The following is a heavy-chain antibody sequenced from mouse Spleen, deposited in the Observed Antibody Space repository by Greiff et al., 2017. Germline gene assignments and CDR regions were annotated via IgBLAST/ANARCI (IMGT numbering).Heavy chain of an antibody. D-gene: IGHD2-4*01. J-gene: IGHJ3*01. Sequence: VQLQQSGPELVKPGASVKIPCKASGYTFTDYNMDWVKQSHGKSLEWIGDINPNNGGTIYNQKFKGKATLTVDKSSSTAYMELRSLTSEDTAVYYCARRGGLREFAYWGQGTLVTVSA. CDR1: GYTFTDYN. CDR2: INPNNGGT. V-gene: IGHV1-18*01. CDR3: ARRGGLREFAY.